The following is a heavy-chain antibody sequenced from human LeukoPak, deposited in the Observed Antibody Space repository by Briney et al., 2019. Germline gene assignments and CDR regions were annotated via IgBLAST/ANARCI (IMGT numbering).Heavy chain of an antibody. Sequence: SETLSLTCTVSGGSISSGGYYWSWIRQHPGKVLEWIGHIYYSGTSFYNPSLTSRVTISVDTSKNKFSLKLTSVNDADTAVYYCARIERSSYSLGFDYWGQGTLVTVSS. CDR3: ARIERSSYSLGFDY. CDR2: IYYSGTS. V-gene: IGHV4-31*03. CDR1: GGSISSGGYY. D-gene: IGHD6-6*01. J-gene: IGHJ4*02.